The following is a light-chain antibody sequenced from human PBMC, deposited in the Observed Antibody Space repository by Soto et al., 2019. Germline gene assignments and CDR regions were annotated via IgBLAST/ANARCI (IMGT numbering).Light chain of an antibody. CDR2: AAS. J-gene: IGKJ1*01. Sequence: DIQMTQSPSSLSASVGDRVTITCRASQSISSYLNWYQQKPGKAPNLLIYAASSLQSGVPSRFSGSGSGTDFTLTISSLQPEDFATYYCKQSYSTPRTFGQGTKVEI. CDR1: QSISSY. CDR3: KQSYSTPRT. V-gene: IGKV1-39*01.